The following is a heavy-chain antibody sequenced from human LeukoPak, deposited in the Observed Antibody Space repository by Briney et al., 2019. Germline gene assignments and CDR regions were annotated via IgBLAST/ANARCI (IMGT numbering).Heavy chain of an antibody. CDR2: INHSGST. CDR3: ARVRRGGGLWFGELVDY. V-gene: IGHV4-34*01. Sequence: SETLSLTCAVYGGSFSGYYWSWNRQPPGKGLEWIGEINHSGSTNYNPSLKSRVTISVDTSKNQFSLKLSSVTAADTAVYYCARVRRGGGLWFGELVDYWGQGTLVTVSS. D-gene: IGHD3-10*01. CDR1: GGSFSGYY. J-gene: IGHJ4*02.